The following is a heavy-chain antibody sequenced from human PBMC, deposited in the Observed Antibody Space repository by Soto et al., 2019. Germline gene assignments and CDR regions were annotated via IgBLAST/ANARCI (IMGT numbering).Heavy chain of an antibody. CDR3: ARLGHPGH. Sequence: QVQLVQSGAEVKKPGSSVKVSCTASGGSLRNSVISWVRQAPAQRLEWMGGVIPILGTANYAQKFQGRVTMTADEATSTAYMDWSSLSADDTAVYYCARLGHPGHWGPGTLVIVSS. CDR2: VIPILGTA. J-gene: IGHJ4*02. CDR1: GGSLRNSV. V-gene: IGHV1-69*01.